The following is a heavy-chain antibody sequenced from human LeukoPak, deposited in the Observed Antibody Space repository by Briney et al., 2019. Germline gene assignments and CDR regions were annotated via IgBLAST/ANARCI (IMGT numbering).Heavy chain of an antibody. J-gene: IGHJ4*02. V-gene: IGHV3-74*01. CDR2: INSDGSST. CDR3: ARGDGDLLGFPEDYFDT. Sequence: GGSLRLSCAASGFTFSSYWMHWVRQAPGKGLVWVSRINSDGSSTSYADSVKGRFTISRDNAKNTLYLQMNSLRAEDTAVYYCARGDGDLLGFPEDYFDTWGQGTLVTVSS. D-gene: IGHD5-24*01. CDR1: GFTFSSYW.